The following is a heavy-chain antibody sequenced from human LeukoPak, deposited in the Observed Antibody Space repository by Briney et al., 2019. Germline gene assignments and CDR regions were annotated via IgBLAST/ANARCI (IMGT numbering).Heavy chain of an antibody. V-gene: IGHV1-2*02. Sequence: ASAKVSCKASGYTFTGYYMHWVRQAPGQGLEWMGWINPNSGGTNYAQKFQGRVTMTTDTSTSTAYMELRSLRSDDTAVYYCARVTVVVIHQQPKPPDYWGQGTLVTVSS. CDR1: GYTFTGYY. CDR2: INPNSGGT. J-gene: IGHJ4*02. CDR3: ARVTVVVIHQQPKPPDY. D-gene: IGHD3-22*01.